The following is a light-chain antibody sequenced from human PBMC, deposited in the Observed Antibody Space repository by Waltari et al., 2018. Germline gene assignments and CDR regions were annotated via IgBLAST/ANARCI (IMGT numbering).Light chain of an antibody. V-gene: IGLV2-23*02. CDR1: SRHVVSYNL. Sequence: QSALTQPASVSGSPGQSITIPCSGTSRHVVSYNLVSWFQPYPDKAHKLIICEVNKRTSGVSNRCSGSKAGNTASLTISGLQAEDEADYYCCSNAGSGIYVFGTGAKVTVL. CDR2: EVN. J-gene: IGLJ1*01. CDR3: CSNAGSGIYV.